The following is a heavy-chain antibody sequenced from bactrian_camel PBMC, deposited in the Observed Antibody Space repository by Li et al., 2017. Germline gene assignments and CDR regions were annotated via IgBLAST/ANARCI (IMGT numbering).Heavy chain of an antibody. V-gene: IGHV3S53*01. Sequence: QVQLVESGGGSVRAGGSLRLSCAASPLTLNNKCLGWFRQVTGKAREKVAEFDAYGSTSYADSVKGRFTISKDNAQITLYLQMNSLKPEDTAMYYCAADRSWSPGCRWSDFAYWGQGTQVTVS. CDR3: AADRSWSPGCRWSDFAY. J-gene: IGHJ6*01. CDR1: PLTLNNKC. D-gene: IGHD1*01. CDR2: FDAYGST.